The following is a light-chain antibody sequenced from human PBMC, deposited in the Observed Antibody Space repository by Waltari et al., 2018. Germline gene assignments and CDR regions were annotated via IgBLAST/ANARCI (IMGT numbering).Light chain of an antibody. Sequence: SYVLTQPPSVSVAPRKAATITCGGDNIVSRSVHWYQQKPGRAPVLVISADDDRPSGSPERFAGSNSGNTATLTISGVEAGDEADYFCQVWDNDSDHWVFGGGTKLTVL. CDR3: QVWDNDSDHWV. CDR1: NIVSRS. J-gene: IGLJ3*02. V-gene: IGLV3-21*04. CDR2: ADD.